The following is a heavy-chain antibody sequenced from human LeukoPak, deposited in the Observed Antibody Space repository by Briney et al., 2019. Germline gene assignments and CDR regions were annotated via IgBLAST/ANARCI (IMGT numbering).Heavy chain of an antibody. CDR2: IYYSGST. V-gene: IGHV4-59*01. D-gene: IGHD3-10*01. CDR1: GGSISSYY. J-gene: IGHJ3*02. CDR3: ARLVRGVIEDAFDI. Sequence: SETLSLTCTVSGGSISSYYWSWIRQPPGKGLEWIGYIYYSGSTNYNPSLKSRVTISVDTSKNQFSLKLSSVTAADTAVYYCARLVRGVIEDAFDIWGQGTVVTVSS.